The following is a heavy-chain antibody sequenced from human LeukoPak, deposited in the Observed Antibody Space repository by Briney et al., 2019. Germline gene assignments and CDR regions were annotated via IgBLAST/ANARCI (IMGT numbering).Heavy chain of an antibody. CDR1: GFTFSSYS. V-gene: IGHV3-21*01. Sequence: GGSLRLSCAASGFTFSSYSMNWVRQAPGKGLEWVSSISSSSSYIYYADSVKGRFTISRDDAKNSLYLQMNSLRVEDTAVYYCARVGCSGGRCPGYGMDVWGQGTTVTVSS. J-gene: IGHJ6*02. CDR2: ISSSSSYI. CDR3: ARVGCSGGRCPGYGMDV. D-gene: IGHD2-15*01.